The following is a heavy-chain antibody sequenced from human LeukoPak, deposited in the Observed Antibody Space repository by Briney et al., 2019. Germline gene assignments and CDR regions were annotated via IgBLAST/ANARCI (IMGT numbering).Heavy chain of an antibody. CDR2: MNPNSGNT. J-gene: IGHJ6*04. CDR1: GYTFTSYD. D-gene: IGHD6-13*01. Sequence: ASVKVSCKASGYTFTSYDINWVRQATGQGLEWMGWMNPNSGNTGYAQKFQGRGTMTRNTSISTAYMELSSLRSEDTAVYYCARERGRYSSSSPYGMDVWGKGTTVTVSS. CDR3: ARERGRYSSSSPYGMDV. V-gene: IGHV1-8*01.